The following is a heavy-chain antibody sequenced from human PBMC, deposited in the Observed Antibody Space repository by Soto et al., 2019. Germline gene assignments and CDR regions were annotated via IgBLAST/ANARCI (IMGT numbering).Heavy chain of an antibody. CDR2: ISYDGGSK. CDR3: AKIPAGIVVAGLPYYFDY. J-gene: IGHJ4*02. CDR1: GFPFSTYG. Sequence: GGSLKRSCAASGFPFSTYGVHWVRQTPGKGLEWVALISYDGGSKYYGDSVKGRFTISRDNSKNTLYLQVNSLRAEDTAVYYCAKIPAGIVVAGLPYYFDYWGQGTLVTVSS. V-gene: IGHV3-30*12. D-gene: IGHD6-19*01.